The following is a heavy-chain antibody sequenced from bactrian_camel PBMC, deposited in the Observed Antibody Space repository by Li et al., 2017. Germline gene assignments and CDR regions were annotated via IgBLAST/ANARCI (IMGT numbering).Heavy chain of an antibody. V-gene: IGHV3S40*01. CDR2: SDFFGGT. CDR1: GFSVSSQC. D-gene: IGHD2*01. CDR3: AAGSACSGGVTRNLEV. J-gene: IGHJ2*01. Sequence: EVQLVESGGDSVQAGGSLRLSCAASGFSVSSQCMGWFRQAPGKAREGVAVSDFFGGTYYDDSVKGRFTISRADAKNAVYLQMNSLKPEDTAAYYCAAGSACSGGVTRNLEVRGQGTQVTVS.